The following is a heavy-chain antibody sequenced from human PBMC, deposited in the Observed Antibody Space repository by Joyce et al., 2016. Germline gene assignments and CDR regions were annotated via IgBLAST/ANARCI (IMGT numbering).Heavy chain of an antibody. CDR1: GYDFSSHG. CDR3: ARALIDNSGEGFDY. V-gene: IGHV1-18*01. D-gene: IGHD6-19*01. J-gene: IGHJ4*02. CDR2: INTDTGGT. Sequence: QVRLVQSGAEVKRPGASVKVSCKASGYDFSSHGISWVRQAPGQGLGWMAWINTDTGGTEYARSFRGRLTLTTDTSTNTVYMDLGRLRSDDTAVYFCARALIDNSGEGFDYWGQGTLLSVSS.